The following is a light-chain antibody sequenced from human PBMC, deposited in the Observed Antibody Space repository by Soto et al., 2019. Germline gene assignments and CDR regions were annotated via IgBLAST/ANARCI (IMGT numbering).Light chain of an antibody. J-gene: IGKJ1*01. Sequence: GDRVTITCQASQDITNYLHWFQQKLGKAPKLLIYAASHLQRGVPSRFRGSGSGTDFTLTISSLQPEDFATYYCQQSYNVFSWTFGQGTKVDIK. V-gene: IGKV1-39*01. CDR3: QQSYNVFSWT. CDR1: QDITNY. CDR2: AAS.